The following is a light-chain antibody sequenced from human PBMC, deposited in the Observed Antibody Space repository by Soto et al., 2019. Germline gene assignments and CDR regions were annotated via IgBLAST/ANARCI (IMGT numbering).Light chain of an antibody. CDR2: DVA. V-gene: IGLV2-11*01. Sequence: QSALTQPRSVSGSPGQSVTISCSGTSSDVGGHNYVSWYQQHPGKAPKLMIYDVAKRPSGVPDRFSASKSGNTASLTISGLQAEDEADYYCCSFAGTYTLVFGGGTKLTVL. CDR1: SSDVGGHNY. J-gene: IGLJ2*01. CDR3: CSFAGTYTLV.